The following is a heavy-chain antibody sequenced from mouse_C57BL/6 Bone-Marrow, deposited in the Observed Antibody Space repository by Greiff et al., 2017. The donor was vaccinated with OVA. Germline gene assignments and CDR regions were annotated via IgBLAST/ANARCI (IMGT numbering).Heavy chain of an antibody. Sequence: DVHLVESGGGLVKPGGSLKLSCAASGFTFSSYAMSWVRQTPEKRLEWVATISDGGSYTYYPDNVKGRFTISRDNAKNNLYLQMSHLKSEDTAMYYCAREDDYWYFDVWGTGTTVTVSS. V-gene: IGHV5-4*01. CDR3: AREDDYWYFDV. CDR2: ISDGGSYT. J-gene: IGHJ1*03. D-gene: IGHD2-3*01. CDR1: GFTFSSYA.